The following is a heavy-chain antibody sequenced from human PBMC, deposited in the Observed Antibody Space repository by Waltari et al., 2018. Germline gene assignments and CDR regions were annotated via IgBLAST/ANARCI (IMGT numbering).Heavy chain of an antibody. Sequence: EVQLVESGGGLVQPGGSLRLSCAASGFTFSSYWMSWVRQAPGKGLEWVANIKKKGSGKYYLDAVKGRFTISRDNAKKSLYLQMNSLRAEDTAVYYCARDWAAERYYLYYYYYGMDVWGQGTTVTVSS. V-gene: IGHV3-7*01. D-gene: IGHD3-22*01. J-gene: IGHJ6*02. CDR1: GFTFSSYW. CDR2: IKKKGSGK. CDR3: ARDWAAERYYLYYYYYGMDV.